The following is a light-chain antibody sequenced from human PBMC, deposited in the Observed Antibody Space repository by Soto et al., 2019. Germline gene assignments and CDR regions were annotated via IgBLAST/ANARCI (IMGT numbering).Light chain of an antibody. V-gene: IGKV2D-29*02. Sequence: DVVMTQTPFSLSVAPGQPASISCKSSQSLLHITGETFLFWYLQKPGQSPQLLIYEVSTRVSGVPDRFSGSGSGTDFTLEISRVETDDVGIYYCMQSTQLPPTFGQGTRWRL. CDR2: EVS. CDR1: QSLLHITGETF. J-gene: IGKJ5*01. CDR3: MQSTQLPPT.